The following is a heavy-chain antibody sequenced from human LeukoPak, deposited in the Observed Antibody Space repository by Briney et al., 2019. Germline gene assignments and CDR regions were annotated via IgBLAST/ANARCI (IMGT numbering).Heavy chain of an antibody. CDR3: ARDGDIGAAGYYFGY. Sequence: GGSLRLSCEASRFTFKTYGMHWVRQAPGKGLEWVAVISSDGRDKHCADSVKGRLTISRDNSKDTLYLQMNSLRPEDTAVYYCARDGDIGAAGYYFGYWGQGTLVTVSS. D-gene: IGHD6-13*01. V-gene: IGHV3-30*03. J-gene: IGHJ4*02. CDR1: RFTFKTYG. CDR2: ISSDGRDK.